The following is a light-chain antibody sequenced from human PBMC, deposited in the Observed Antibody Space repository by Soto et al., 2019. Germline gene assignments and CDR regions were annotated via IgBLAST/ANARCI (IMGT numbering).Light chain of an antibody. V-gene: IGLV3-21*02. Sequence: SYELTQPPSVSVAPGQTASIACGGNNIETKSVHWYQQKPGQAPVLVVYGDTDRPSGIPERFSGSNSGNTATLTITRVEAGDEADFYCQVFDASGDLVVFGGGTQLTVL. J-gene: IGLJ2*01. CDR1: NIETKS. CDR2: GDT. CDR3: QVFDASGDLVV.